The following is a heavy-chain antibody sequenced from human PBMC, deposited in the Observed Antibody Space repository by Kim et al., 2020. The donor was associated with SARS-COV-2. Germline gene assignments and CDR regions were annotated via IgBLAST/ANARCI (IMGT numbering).Heavy chain of an antibody. CDR2: LYTSGTT. D-gene: IGHD6-13*01. Sequence: SETLSLTCTVSGGSISSYYWSWIRQPAGKGLEWIGRLYTSGTTNYNPSLKSRVTMSVDTSKNQFSLKLSSVTAADTAVYYCAREDSSISWNLAGPFDYWGQGTLVTVSS. CDR1: GGSISSYY. J-gene: IGHJ4*02. V-gene: IGHV4-4*07. CDR3: AREDSSISWNLAGPFDY.